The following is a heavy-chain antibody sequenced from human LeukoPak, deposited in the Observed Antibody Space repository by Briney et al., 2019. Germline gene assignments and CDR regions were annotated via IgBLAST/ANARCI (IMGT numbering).Heavy chain of an antibody. CDR1: GGSFSGYY. J-gene: IGHJ4*02. CDR2: ISGSGGST. Sequence: ETLSLTCAVYGGSFSGYYWSWVRQAPGKGLEWVSAISGSGGSTYYADSVKGRFTISRDNSKNTLYLQMNSLRAEDTAVYYCAKERYSSGWSYFDYWGQGTLVTVSS. D-gene: IGHD6-19*01. CDR3: AKERYSSGWSYFDY. V-gene: IGHV3-23*01.